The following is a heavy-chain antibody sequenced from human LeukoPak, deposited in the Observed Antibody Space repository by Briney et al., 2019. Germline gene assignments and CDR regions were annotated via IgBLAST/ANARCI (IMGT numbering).Heavy chain of an antibody. Sequence: PGGSLRLSCAASGFTFSSYAMSWVRQAPGKGLEWVSAISGSGGSTYYADSVKGRFTISRDNSENTLYLQMNSLRAEDTAVYYCAKIFGVVISTYYYMDVWGKGTTVTVSS. V-gene: IGHV3-23*01. CDR2: ISGSGGST. CDR3: AKIFGVVISTYYYMDV. J-gene: IGHJ6*03. CDR1: GFTFSSYA. D-gene: IGHD3-3*01.